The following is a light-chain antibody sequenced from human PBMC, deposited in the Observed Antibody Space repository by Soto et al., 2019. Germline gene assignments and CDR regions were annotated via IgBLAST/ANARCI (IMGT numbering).Light chain of an antibody. J-gene: IGLJ1*01. Sequence: QSALTQPASVSGSPGQSITISCTGTSSDVGGYNYVSWYQQHPGKAPKLMIYEVSNRPSGVSNRFSGSKSGNTASLTISGLQAEDDADYYCSSYTSRSTRDYVFGSGTKLTVL. V-gene: IGLV2-14*01. CDR1: SSDVGGYNY. CDR2: EVS. CDR3: SSYTSRSTRDYV.